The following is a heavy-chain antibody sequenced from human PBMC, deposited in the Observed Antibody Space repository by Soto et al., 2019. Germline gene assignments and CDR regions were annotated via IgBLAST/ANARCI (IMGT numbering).Heavy chain of an antibody. V-gene: IGHV3-21*01. CDR3: ARDRQYSSGSSGFDY. D-gene: IGHD6-19*01. J-gene: IGHJ4*02. Sequence: GGSLRLSCAASGFTFSSYAMSWVRQAPGKGLEWVSSISSSSSYIYYADSVKGRFTISRDNAKNSLYLQMNSLRAEDTAVYYCARDRQYSSGSSGFDYWGQGTLVTVSS. CDR1: GFTFSSYA. CDR2: ISSSSSYI.